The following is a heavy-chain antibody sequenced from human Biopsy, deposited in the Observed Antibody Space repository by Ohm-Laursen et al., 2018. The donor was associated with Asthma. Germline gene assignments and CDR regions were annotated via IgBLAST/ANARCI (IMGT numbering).Heavy chain of an antibody. D-gene: IGHD2-2*01. Sequence: SVKVSCKSLGGTFNTYVIGWVRQAPGQGLEWMGGINTVFGTTTYPQKFQDRVTITADDSTSTVYMELSSLRSEDTAMYYCARKAGSCISRTCYSLDFWGQGTLVTVSS. V-gene: IGHV1-69*13. CDR2: INTVFGTT. J-gene: IGHJ4*02. CDR1: GGTFNTYV. CDR3: ARKAGSCISRTCYSLDF.